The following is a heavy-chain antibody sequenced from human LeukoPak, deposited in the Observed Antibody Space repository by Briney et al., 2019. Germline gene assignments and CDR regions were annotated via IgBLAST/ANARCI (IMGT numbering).Heavy chain of an antibody. V-gene: IGHV3-30*18. Sequence: GRSLRLSCAASEFTFSTYGMHWVRQAPGKGLEWVAVISYDGSNKYYADSVKGRFTISRDNSMNTLHLQMNSLRVEDTAVYYCAKNYGDYGDYYAMDVWGQGTTGTVSS. CDR1: EFTFSTYG. D-gene: IGHD4-17*01. J-gene: IGHJ6*02. CDR3: AKNYGDYGDYYAMDV. CDR2: ISYDGSNK.